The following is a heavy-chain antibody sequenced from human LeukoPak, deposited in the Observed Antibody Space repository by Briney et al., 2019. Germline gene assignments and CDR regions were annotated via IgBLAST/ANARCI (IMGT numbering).Heavy chain of an antibody. CDR3: ARGSVTIFGVVTY. D-gene: IGHD3-3*01. Sequence: PGGSLRLSCAASGFTFSSYSMNWVRQAPGKGLEWVSYISSSSSTIYYADSVKGRFTISRDNAKNSLYLQMNSLRAEDTAVYYCARGSVTIFGVVTYWGQGTLVTVSS. J-gene: IGHJ4*02. CDR2: ISSSSSTI. V-gene: IGHV3-48*01. CDR1: GFTFSSYS.